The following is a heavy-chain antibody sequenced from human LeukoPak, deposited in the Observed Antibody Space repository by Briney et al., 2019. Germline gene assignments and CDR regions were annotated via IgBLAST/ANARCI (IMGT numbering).Heavy chain of an antibody. Sequence: GASVKVSCKASGGTFSSYAISWVRQATGQGLEWMGWMNPNSGNTGYAQKFQGRVTMTRDTSISTAYMELSRLRSDDTAVYYCARGMEPYYYMDVWGKGTTVTVSS. V-gene: IGHV1-8*02. CDR3: ARGMEPYYYMDV. J-gene: IGHJ6*03. D-gene: IGHD1-26*01. CDR1: GGTFSSYA. CDR2: MNPNSGNT.